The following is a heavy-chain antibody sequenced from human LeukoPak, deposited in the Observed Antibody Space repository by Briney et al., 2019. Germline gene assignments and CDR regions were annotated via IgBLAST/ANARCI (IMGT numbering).Heavy chain of an antibody. Sequence: GGSLRLSCAASGFTFSSYAMSWVRQAPGKGLEWVSAISGSGGSTYYADSVKGRFTISRDNSKNTLYLQMNSLRVEDTAVYYCAKLFRDCSSTSCSNYYYYYMDVWGKGTTVTVSS. J-gene: IGHJ6*03. V-gene: IGHV3-23*01. CDR1: GFTFSSYA. CDR2: ISGSGGST. D-gene: IGHD2-2*01. CDR3: AKLFRDCSSTSCSNYYYYYMDV.